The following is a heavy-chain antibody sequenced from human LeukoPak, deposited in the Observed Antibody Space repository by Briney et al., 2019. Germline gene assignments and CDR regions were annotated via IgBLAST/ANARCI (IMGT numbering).Heavy chain of an antibody. V-gene: IGHV3-15*07. D-gene: IGHD3-22*01. J-gene: IGHJ4*02. CDR2: IKSKTDGGTT. CDR3: STTYYYDSSEGY. CDR1: GFTFTSYS. Sequence: GGSLRLSCAASGFTFTSYSMNWVRQAPGKGLEWVGRIKSKTDGGTTDYAAPVKGRFTISRDDSKNTLYLQMNSLKTEDTAVYYCSTTYYYDSSEGYWGQGTLVTVSS.